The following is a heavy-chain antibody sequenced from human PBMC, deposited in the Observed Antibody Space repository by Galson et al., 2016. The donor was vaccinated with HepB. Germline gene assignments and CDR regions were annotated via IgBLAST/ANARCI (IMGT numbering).Heavy chain of an antibody. CDR1: VGSISDNY. D-gene: IGHD2/OR15-2a*01. J-gene: IGHJ5*01. CDR2: IFYTGAT. V-gene: IGHV4-59*12. CDR3: ARGLGRDCNKIGCYLNWFDS. Sequence: LSLTCSVSVGSISDNYWTWIRQPPGKGLEWIGSIFYTGATNYVPSLRRRVTMSVDTSKNQFSLRLTHVTAADTAVYYCARGLGRDCNKIGCYLNWFDSWGQGTLVSVSS.